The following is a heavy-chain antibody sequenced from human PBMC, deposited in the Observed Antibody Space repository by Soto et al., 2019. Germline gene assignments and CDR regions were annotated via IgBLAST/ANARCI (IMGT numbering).Heavy chain of an antibody. CDR3: ARGALLAARNYYYYYYMDV. Sequence: GASVKVSCKASGYTFTSYDINGVRQATGQGLEWMGWMNPNSGNTGYAQKFQGRVTMTRNTSISTAYMELSSLRSEDAAVYYCARGALLAARNYYYYYYMDVWGKGTTVTVSS. CDR1: GYTFTSYD. V-gene: IGHV1-8*01. J-gene: IGHJ6*03. D-gene: IGHD6-6*01. CDR2: MNPNSGNT.